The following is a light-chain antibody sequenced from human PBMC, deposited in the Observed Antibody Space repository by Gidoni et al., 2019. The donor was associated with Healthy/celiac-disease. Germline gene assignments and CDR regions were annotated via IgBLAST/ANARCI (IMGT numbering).Light chain of an antibody. CDR2: AAS. V-gene: IGKV1-39*01. J-gene: IGKJ2*01. Sequence: DIQMTQSPSSLSAAVGDRVTITCRASQRISSYLNWYQQKPGKAPKLLIYAASSLQSGVPSRFSGSGSGTDFTLTISSLQPEDFATYYCQQSHTTPNTFGQGTKLEI. CDR1: QRISSY. CDR3: QQSHTTPNT.